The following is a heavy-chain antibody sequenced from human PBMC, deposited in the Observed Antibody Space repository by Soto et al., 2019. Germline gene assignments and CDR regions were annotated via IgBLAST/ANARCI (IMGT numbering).Heavy chain of an antibody. D-gene: IGHD6-13*01. CDR3: ARGRGAAGTDSVQYYGMDV. V-gene: IGHV3-21*01. J-gene: IGHJ6*02. Sequence: EVQLVESGGGLVKPGGSLRLSCAASGLTFSSYSMNWVRQAPGKGLEWVSSISSSSSYIYYADSVKGRFTISRDNAKNSLYLQMNSLRAEDTAVYYCARGRGAAGTDSVQYYGMDVWGQGTTVTVSS. CDR2: ISSSSSYI. CDR1: GLTFSSYS.